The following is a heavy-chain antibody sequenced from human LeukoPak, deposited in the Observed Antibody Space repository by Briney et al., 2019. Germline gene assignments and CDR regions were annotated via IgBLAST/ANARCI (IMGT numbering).Heavy chain of an antibody. CDR3: ARDPRRSYYMDV. D-gene: IGHD3-3*01. V-gene: IGHV3-7*01. CDR2: IKEDGSEI. J-gene: IGHJ6*03. CDR1: GFTFTTYW. Sequence: GGSLRLSCAASGFTFTTYWMGWVRQAPGKGLEWVANIKEDGSEISYVDSVKGRFTISRDNTKTSLYLQMNSLRAEDTAVYYCARDPRRSYYMDVWGKGTTVTVSS.